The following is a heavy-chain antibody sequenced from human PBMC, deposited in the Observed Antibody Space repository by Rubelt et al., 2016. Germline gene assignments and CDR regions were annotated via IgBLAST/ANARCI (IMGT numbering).Heavy chain of an antibody. D-gene: IGHD1-26*01. V-gene: IGHV4-34*01. CDR3: ARGMMGFHYDYYGMDV. CDR2: INHSGRT. CDR1: GGSFSGYY. J-gene: IGHJ6*02. Sequence: QVQLQQWGAGLLKPSETLSLTCAVYGGSFSGYYWSWIRQPQGKGLEWIGEINHSGRTNYNPSLKCQVTISVDTSKNQCSRKLSVVTAADTAVYSGARGMMGFHYDYYGMDVGGQGTTVTVSS.